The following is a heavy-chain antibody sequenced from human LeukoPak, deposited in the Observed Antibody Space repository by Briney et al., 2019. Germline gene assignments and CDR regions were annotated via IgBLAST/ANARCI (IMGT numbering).Heavy chain of an antibody. V-gene: IGHV4-59*01. Sequence: SETLSLICTVSGGSISSYYWSWIRQPPGKGLEWIGYIYYSGSTNYNPSLKSRVTISVDTSKNHFSLKLTSVTAADTAMYYCARTDPRRVYRYDYWGQGTLVTVSS. D-gene: IGHD3-16*02. CDR1: GGSISSYY. J-gene: IGHJ4*02. CDR2: IYYSGST. CDR3: ARTDPRRVYRYDY.